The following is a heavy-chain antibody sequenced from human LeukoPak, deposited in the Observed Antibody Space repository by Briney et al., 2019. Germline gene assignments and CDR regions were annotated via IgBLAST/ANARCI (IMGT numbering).Heavy chain of an antibody. D-gene: IGHD5-12*01. J-gene: IGHJ4*02. CDR2: IYYSGNT. CDR3: ARDGYRAYGMLDY. V-gene: IGHV4-39*07. CDR1: GGSISSSSYY. Sequence: SETLSLTCIVSGGSISSSSYYWGWIRQSPGKGLEWIGSIYYSGNTYSNPSLKSRVTISVDTSKNQFSLKLSSVTAADTAVYYCARDGYRAYGMLDYWGQGTLVTVSS.